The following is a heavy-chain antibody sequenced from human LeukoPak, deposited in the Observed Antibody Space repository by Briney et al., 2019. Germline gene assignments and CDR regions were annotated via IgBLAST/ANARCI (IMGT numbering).Heavy chain of an antibody. V-gene: IGHV3-53*01. CDR3: AKADYSSSWFYFDY. CDR1: GFTVSSNY. Sequence: GGSLRLSCAASGFTVSSNYMNWVRQAPGKGLEWVSVFYSGGSTYYADSVKGRFTISRDNSKNTLYLQSNSLRAEDTAVYYCAKADYSSSWFYFDYWGQGTLVTVSS. CDR2: FYSGGST. J-gene: IGHJ4*02. D-gene: IGHD6-13*01.